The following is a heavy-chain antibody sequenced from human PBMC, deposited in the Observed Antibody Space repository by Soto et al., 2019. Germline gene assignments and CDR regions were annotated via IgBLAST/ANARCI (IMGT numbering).Heavy chain of an antibody. D-gene: IGHD3-3*01. V-gene: IGHV5-51*01. Sequence: PGESLKISCKGSGYSFTSYWIGWVRQMPGKGLEWMGIIYPGDSDTRYSPSFQGQVTISADKSISTAYLQWSSLKASDTAMYYCARHEGPFWSGRGIWFDPWGQGTLVTVSS. CDR3: ARHEGPFWSGRGIWFDP. J-gene: IGHJ5*02. CDR2: IYPGDSDT. CDR1: GYSFTSYW.